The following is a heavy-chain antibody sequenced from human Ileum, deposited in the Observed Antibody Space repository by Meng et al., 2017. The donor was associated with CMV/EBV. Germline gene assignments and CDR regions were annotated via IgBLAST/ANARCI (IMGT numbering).Heavy chain of an antibody. CDR1: GYTFTADH. D-gene: IGHD6-13*01. CDR2: IYPQDGGT. Sequence: QVQLVTSGTEVKNAGASVKVSCNTSGYTFTADHLHWVRQAPGQGLEWMGWIYPQDGGTYFAQKFQDRVTLTRDTSITTAYMELSGLTSDDTAIYYCVRESWYFDFWGEGTLVTVSS. CDR3: VRESWYFDF. V-gene: IGHV1-2*02. J-gene: IGHJ4*02.